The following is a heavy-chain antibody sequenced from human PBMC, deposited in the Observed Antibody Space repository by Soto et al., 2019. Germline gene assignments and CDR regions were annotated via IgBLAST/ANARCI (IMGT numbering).Heavy chain of an antibody. Sequence: SETLSLTCTVSGGSISSYYWSWIRQPPGKGLEWIGYIYYSGSTNYNPSLKSRVTISVDTSKNQLSLKLSSVTAADTAVYYCARASRDVLLWFGEEYYFDYWGQGTLVTVSS. CDR1: GGSISSYY. D-gene: IGHD3-10*01. CDR3: ARASRDVLLWFGEEYYFDY. CDR2: IYYSGST. V-gene: IGHV4-59*01. J-gene: IGHJ4*02.